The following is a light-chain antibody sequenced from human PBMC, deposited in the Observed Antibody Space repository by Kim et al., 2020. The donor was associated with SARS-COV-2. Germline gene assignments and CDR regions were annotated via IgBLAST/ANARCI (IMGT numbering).Light chain of an antibody. CDR1: SLRSYY. CDR2: GKN. CDR3: NSRDSNDNVL. V-gene: IGLV3-19*01. J-gene: IGLJ2*01. Sequence: VALGQTVRITCQGDSLRSYYATWYQQKTGQAPIVVMYGKNNRPSGIPDRFSGSSSGNTASLTITGTQAGDEADYYCNSRDSNDNVLFGGGTQLTVL.